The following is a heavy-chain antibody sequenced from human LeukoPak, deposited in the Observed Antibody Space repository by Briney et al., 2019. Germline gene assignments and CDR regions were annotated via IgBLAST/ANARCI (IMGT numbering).Heavy chain of an antibody. CDR2: IYHSGST. Sequence: SETLSLTCSVSGGFNTHYYWTWIRQPPGKELEWIGYIYHSGSTKYNPSLKSRVTISVDTSKNQFSLKLSSVTAADTAVYYCAGRNYWGEGILVAVSS. J-gene: IGHJ4*02. CDR1: GGFNTHYY. V-gene: IGHV4-59*01. CDR3: AGRNY.